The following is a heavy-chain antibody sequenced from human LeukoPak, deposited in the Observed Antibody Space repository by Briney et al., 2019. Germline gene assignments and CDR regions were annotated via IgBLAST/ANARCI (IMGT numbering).Heavy chain of an antibody. CDR1: GFTVSDYY. CDR3: ANYKDFWSGRGLFVY. D-gene: IGHD3-3*01. CDR2: IYSGGKT. Sequence: GGSLRLSCAVSGFTVSDYYMSWVRQAPGKGLEWVSVIYSGGKTYYADSVKGRFTISRDDSKNTLHLQMNSLRAEDTAVYYCANYKDFWSGRGLFVYWGQGTMVTVSS. V-gene: IGHV3-53*01. J-gene: IGHJ4*02.